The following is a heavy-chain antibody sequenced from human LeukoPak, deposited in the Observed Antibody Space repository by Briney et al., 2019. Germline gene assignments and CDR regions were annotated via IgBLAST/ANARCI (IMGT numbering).Heavy chain of an antibody. CDR3: AKDQDIVVVPAAMLTNWFDP. CDR2: ISYDGSNK. V-gene: IGHV3-30*18. Sequence: GRSLRLSCAASGFTFSSYGMHWVRQAPGKGLERVAVISYDGSNKYYADSVKGRFTISRDNSKNTLYLQMNSLRAEDTAVYYCAKDQDIVVVPAAMLTNWFDPWGQGTLVTVSS. J-gene: IGHJ5*02. CDR1: GFTFSSYG. D-gene: IGHD2-2*01.